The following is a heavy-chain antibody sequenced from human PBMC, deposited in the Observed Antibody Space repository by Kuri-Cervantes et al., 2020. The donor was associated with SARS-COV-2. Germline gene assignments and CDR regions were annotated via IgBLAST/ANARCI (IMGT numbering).Heavy chain of an antibody. J-gene: IGHJ3*02. CDR1: GFTFSSYW. CDR2: INSDGSST. Sequence: GESLNISCAASGFTFSSYWMHGVRQAPGKGLVWVSRINSDGSSTSYADSVKGRFTISRDNAKNTLYLQMNSLRAEDTAVYYCARVEWYNWNLFDAFDIWGQGTMVTVSS. V-gene: IGHV3-74*01. CDR3: ARVEWYNWNLFDAFDI. D-gene: IGHD1-20*01.